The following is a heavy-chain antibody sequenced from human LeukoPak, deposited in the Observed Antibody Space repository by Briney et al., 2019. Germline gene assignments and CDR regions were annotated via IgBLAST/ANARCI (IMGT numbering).Heavy chain of an antibody. CDR1: GFTFSSYA. V-gene: IGHV3-23*01. J-gene: IGHJ4*02. CDR2: ISGSGDNT. Sequence: PGGSLRLSCAASGFTFSSYAMSWVRQAPGKGLEWVSGISGSGDNTYYADSVKGRFTISRDNTKNSLYLQMNGLRAEDTAVYYCARTWSSGYLTFDYWGQGILVTVSS. CDR3: ARTWSSGYLTFDY. D-gene: IGHD3-22*01.